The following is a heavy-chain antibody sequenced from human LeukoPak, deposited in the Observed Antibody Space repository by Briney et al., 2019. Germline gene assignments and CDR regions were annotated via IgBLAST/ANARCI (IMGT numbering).Heavy chain of an antibody. J-gene: IGHJ3*01. CDR2: ITSDGGKT. D-gene: IGHD1-26*01. CDR1: GFSFSSYP. Sequence: GGSLRLPCAASGFSFSSYPMHWVRQAPGKGLEYVSAITSDGGKTYYANSVMGRFIISRDNSKNTLYLQMGSLGVEDMAVYYCARVGSGDAYDLWGQGTMVTVSS. V-gene: IGHV3-64*01. CDR3: ARVGSGDAYDL.